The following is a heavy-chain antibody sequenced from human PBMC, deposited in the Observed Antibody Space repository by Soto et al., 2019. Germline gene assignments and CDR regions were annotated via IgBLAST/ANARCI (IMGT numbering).Heavy chain of an antibody. CDR2: INHSGST. CDR3: ARGLRGLSWNYSHPSKNYYYGMDV. CDR1: GGSFSGYY. J-gene: IGHJ6*02. D-gene: IGHD1-7*01. V-gene: IGHV4-34*01. Sequence: SETLSLTCAVYGGSFSGYYWSWIRQPPGKGLEWIGEINHSGSTNYNPSLKSRVTISVDTSKNQFSLKLSSVTAADTAVYYCARGLRGLSWNYSHPSKNYYYGMDVWGQGTTVTVSS.